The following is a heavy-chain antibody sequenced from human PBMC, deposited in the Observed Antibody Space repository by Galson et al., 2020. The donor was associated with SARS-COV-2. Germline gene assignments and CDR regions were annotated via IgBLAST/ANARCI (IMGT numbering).Heavy chain of an antibody. CDR3: ARGRQDVTMIVVAITAYYHYMDV. CDR1: GGSFSDYY. D-gene: IGHD3-22*01. CDR2: INHSGST. J-gene: IGHJ6*03. Sequence: SETLSLTCAVYGGSFSDYYWSWIRHSPGKGLEWIGEINHSGSTKSSPSLKSRVTIAVDTSKNQFSLKLTSMTAADTAVYYCARGRQDVTMIVVAITAYYHYMDVWSKGTTVTISS. V-gene: IGHV4-34*01.